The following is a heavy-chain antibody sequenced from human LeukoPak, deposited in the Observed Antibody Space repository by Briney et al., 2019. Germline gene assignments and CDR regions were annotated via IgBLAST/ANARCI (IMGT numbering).Heavy chain of an antibody. CDR1: GFTFSNAW. CDR2: IKSKTDGGTT. Sequence: PGESLRLSCAASGFTFSNAWMSWVRQAPGKGLEWVGRIKSKTDGGTTDYAAPVKGRFTISRDDSKNTLYLQMNSLKTEDTAVYYCAKDKQYGDYSYYYGLDVWGQGTTVTVSS. V-gene: IGHV3-15*01. J-gene: IGHJ6*02. D-gene: IGHD4-17*01. CDR3: AKDKQYGDYSYYYGLDV.